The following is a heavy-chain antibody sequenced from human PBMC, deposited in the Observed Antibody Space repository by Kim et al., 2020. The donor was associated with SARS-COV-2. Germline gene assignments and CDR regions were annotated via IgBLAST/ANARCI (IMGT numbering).Heavy chain of an antibody. V-gene: IGHV3-23*01. J-gene: IGHJ5*02. Sequence: GGSLRLSCAASGFTFSSYAMSWVRQAPGKGLEWVSAISGSGGSTYYADSVKGRFTISRDNSKNTLYLQMNSLRAEDTAVYYCAKVNYYGSGSYYEDGNWFDPWGQGTLVTVSS. CDR1: GFTFSSYA. D-gene: IGHD3-10*01. CDR3: AKVNYYGSGSYYEDGNWFDP. CDR2: ISGSGGST.